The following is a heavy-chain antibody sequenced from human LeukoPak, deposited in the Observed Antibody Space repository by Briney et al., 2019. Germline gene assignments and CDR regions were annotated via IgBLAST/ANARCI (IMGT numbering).Heavy chain of an antibody. CDR1: GFTFSSYS. Sequence: GGSLRLSCAASGFTFSSYSMNWVRQAPGKGLEWVSSISSNSNIYYADSVKGRFTISRDNAKNSLYLQMNSLRAEDTAVYYCARSAAMVTTVYNYWGQGTLVTVSS. V-gene: IGHV3-21*01. CDR2: ISSNSNI. D-gene: IGHD5-18*01. J-gene: IGHJ4*02. CDR3: ARSAAMVTTVYNY.